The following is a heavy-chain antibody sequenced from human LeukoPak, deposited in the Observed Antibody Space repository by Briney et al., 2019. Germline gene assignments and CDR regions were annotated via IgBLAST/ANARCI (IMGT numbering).Heavy chain of an antibody. J-gene: IGHJ4*02. Sequence: GASVKASCKASGYTFTGYYMHWVRQAPGQGLEWMGWINPNSGGTKYAQKFQGRVTMTRDTSINTAYMEVSRLRSDDTAVYYCARDIADTAMVYYFDYWGQGTLVTVSS. D-gene: IGHD5-18*01. CDR2: INPNSGGT. V-gene: IGHV1-2*02. CDR3: ARDIADTAMVYYFDY. CDR1: GYTFTGYY.